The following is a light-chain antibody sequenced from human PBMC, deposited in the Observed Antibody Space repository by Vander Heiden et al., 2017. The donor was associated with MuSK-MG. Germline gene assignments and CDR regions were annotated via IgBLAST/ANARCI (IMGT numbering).Light chain of an antibody. CDR1: QAINNY. Sequence: DIQMTPSPSSLSASVGDRVTITCQASQAINNYLNWYQQKPGKAPKLLIYDASNLETGVTPRFSGSGSGTDFTFTISSLQPEDIATYYCQQYDNRPLTFGGGTKMEIK. CDR2: DAS. J-gene: IGKJ4*01. V-gene: IGKV1-33*01. CDR3: QQYDNRPLT.